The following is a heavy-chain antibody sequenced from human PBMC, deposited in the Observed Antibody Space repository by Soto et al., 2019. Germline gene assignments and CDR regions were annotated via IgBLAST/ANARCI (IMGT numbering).Heavy chain of an antibody. CDR2: INPNSGGT. Sequence: GPVKVSCKASGYTFTGYYMHWVRQAPGQGLEWMGWINPNSGGTNYAQKFQGRVTMTRDTSISTAYMELSRLRSDDTAVYYCARGPDYVWGSYRFLGDYGMDVWGQGTTVTVSS. D-gene: IGHD3-16*02. CDR1: GYTFTGYY. V-gene: IGHV1-2*02. J-gene: IGHJ6*02. CDR3: ARGPDYVWGSYRFLGDYGMDV.